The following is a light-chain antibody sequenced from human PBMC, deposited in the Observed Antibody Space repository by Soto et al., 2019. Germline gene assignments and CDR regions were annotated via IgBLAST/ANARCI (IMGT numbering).Light chain of an antibody. CDR1: SSNIGSNT. J-gene: IGLJ1*01. V-gene: IGLV1-44*01. CDR3: AVWDDSLNGYV. Sequence: QSVLTQPPSASGTPGQRVTISCSGSSSNIGSNTVNWYQQLPGAAPKLLIQSNNQRPSGVPDRFSGSQSGTSASLAISGLQSEDEADYYCAVWDDSLNGYVLGTGTKLTFL. CDR2: SNN.